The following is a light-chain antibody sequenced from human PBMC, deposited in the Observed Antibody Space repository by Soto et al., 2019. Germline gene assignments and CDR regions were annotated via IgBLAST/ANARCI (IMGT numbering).Light chain of an antibody. J-gene: IGKJ1*01. CDR3: QQYNNWPWT. CDR1: QSVNTN. Sequence: EIVMTQSPATLSVSPGERATFSCRASQSVNTNLAWYQLKPGQAPRLLVYGASIRATGIPARFSGSGPGTEYSLTISSLQSEDFAIYYCQQYNNWPWTVGQGTKA. CDR2: GAS. V-gene: IGKV3-15*01.